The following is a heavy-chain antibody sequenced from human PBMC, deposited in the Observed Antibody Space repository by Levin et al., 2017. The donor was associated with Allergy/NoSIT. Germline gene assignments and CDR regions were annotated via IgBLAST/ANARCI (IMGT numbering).Heavy chain of an antibody. Sequence: SETLSLTCAVYGGSFSGYYWSWIRQPPGKGLEWIGEINHSGSTNYNPSLKSRVTISVDTSKNQFSLKLSSVTAADTAVYYCARGVWFGTPYFDYWGQGTLVTVSS. CDR3: ARGVWFGTPYFDY. J-gene: IGHJ4*02. V-gene: IGHV4-34*01. D-gene: IGHD3-10*01. CDR2: INHSGST. CDR1: GGSFSGYY.